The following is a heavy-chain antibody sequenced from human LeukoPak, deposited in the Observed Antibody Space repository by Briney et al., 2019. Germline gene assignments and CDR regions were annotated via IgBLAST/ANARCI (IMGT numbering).Heavy chain of an antibody. D-gene: IGHD2-2*01. CDR1: GGTFSSYA. Sequence: ASVKVSCKASGGTFSSYAISWVRQAPGQGLEWMGRIIPIFGTANYAQKFQGRVTITADKSTSTAYMELSSLRSEGTAVYYCARGEYCSSTSCYHYYYYYMDVWGKGTTVTVSS. J-gene: IGHJ6*03. V-gene: IGHV1-69*06. CDR2: IIPIFGTA. CDR3: ARGEYCSSTSCYHYYYYYMDV.